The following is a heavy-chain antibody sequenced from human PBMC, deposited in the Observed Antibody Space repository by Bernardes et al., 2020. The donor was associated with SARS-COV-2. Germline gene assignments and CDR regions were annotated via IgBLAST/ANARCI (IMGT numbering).Heavy chain of an antibody. CDR2: IYSSGST. D-gene: IGHD1-26*01. CDR3: ARDLSGSYGIDY. CDR1: GGSINNYY. J-gene: IGHJ4*02. V-gene: IGHV4-59*01. Sequence: ETLSLTCTVSGGSINNYYWGWIRQPPGRGLEWIAYIYSSGSTNYNPSLKSRVTISIDTSKNQFSLKLTSVTAADTAVYYCARDLSGSYGIDYWGQGTLVTVSS.